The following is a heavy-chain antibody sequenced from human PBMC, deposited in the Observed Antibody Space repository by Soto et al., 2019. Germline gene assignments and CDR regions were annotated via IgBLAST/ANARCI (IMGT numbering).Heavy chain of an antibody. Sequence: EVQLVESGGGLVQPGRSLRLSCTASGLTFGDYAMSWFRQAPGKGLEWVSFIRTKAYGGTTKYAASVKGRFTISRDDSKSIAYLQMNSLKAEDTAVYYCSSSRLSVYFFDHWGQGTLVTVSS. J-gene: IGHJ4*02. CDR3: SSSRLSVYFFDH. V-gene: IGHV3-49*03. CDR1: GLTFGDYA. D-gene: IGHD6-25*01. CDR2: IRTKAYGGTT.